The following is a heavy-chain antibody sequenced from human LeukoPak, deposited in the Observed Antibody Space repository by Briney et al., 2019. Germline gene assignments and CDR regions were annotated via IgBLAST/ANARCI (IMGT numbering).Heavy chain of an antibody. J-gene: IGHJ4*02. CDR3: ARDSTYYYDSGSSGPHYFDN. D-gene: IGHD3-10*01. CDR2: ISSGGTYE. Sequence: GKSLRLSCAASGFTFSNYAMHWVRQAPGKGLEWVSLISSGGTYEYYADSVKGRFTISRDNSKNTLYLQLNSLRAEDTAVYYCARDSTYYYDSGSSGPHYFDNWGQGTLVTVSS. V-gene: IGHV3-30*01. CDR1: GFTFSNYA.